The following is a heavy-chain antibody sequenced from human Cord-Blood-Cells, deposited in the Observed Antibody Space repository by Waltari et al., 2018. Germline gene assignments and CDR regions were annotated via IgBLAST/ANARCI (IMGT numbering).Heavy chain of an antibody. CDR3: ARDSDSSSWYWFDP. J-gene: IGHJ5*02. CDR1: GGPISTYY. Sequence: QVQLQESGPGLVKPSETLSLTCTVTGGPISTYYWSWLRQPAGKGLEWIGRIYTSGSTNYNPSLKSRVTMSVDTSKNQFSLKLSSVTAADTAVYYCARDSDSSSWYWFDPWGQGTLVTVSS. D-gene: IGHD6-13*01. CDR2: IYTSGST. V-gene: IGHV4-4*07.